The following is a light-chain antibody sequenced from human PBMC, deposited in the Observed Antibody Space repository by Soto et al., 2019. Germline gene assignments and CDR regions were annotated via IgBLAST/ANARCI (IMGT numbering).Light chain of an antibody. CDR1: QGVSID. J-gene: IGKJ1*01. CDR3: QQLNSDPRT. CDR2: AVS. V-gene: IGKV1-9*01. Sequence: DIQLTQSPSFLYASVGDRVSITCRASQGVSIDLAWYQQNPGKAPKLLIYAVSTLQSGVPSRFSGSGSGTDVTLPLSCLQPEDFATYYCQQLNSDPRTFGQGTKGEIK.